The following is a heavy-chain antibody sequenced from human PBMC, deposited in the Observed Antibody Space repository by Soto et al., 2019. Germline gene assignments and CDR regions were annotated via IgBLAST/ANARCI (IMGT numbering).Heavy chain of an antibody. J-gene: IGHJ4*02. CDR2: IFHSGST. Sequence: PSETLSLTCTVSGASIGSGDYYWSWIREPPWNGLEWIGYIFHSGSTYYNPSLKSRITLSIDMSNNQFSLNLRSVTAADTAVYYCVREANWNYEVGNYFDNWGQGILVTVSS. V-gene: IGHV4-30-4*01. D-gene: IGHD1-7*01. CDR3: VREANWNYEVGNYFDN. CDR1: GASIGSGDYY.